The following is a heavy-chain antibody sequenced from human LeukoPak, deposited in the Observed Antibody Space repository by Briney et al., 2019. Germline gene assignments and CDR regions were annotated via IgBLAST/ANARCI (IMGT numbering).Heavy chain of an antibody. D-gene: IGHD3-3*01. CDR2: INHCGST. Sequence: SETLSLTCAVYGGSFSGYYWSWIRQPPGKGLEWIGEINHCGSTNYNPSLKSRVTISVDTSKNQFSLKLSSVTAADTAVYYCARVFDFWSGYPRYYYGMDVWGQGTTVTVSS. CDR1: GGSFSGYY. CDR3: ARVFDFWSGYPRYYYGMDV. J-gene: IGHJ6*02. V-gene: IGHV4-34*01.